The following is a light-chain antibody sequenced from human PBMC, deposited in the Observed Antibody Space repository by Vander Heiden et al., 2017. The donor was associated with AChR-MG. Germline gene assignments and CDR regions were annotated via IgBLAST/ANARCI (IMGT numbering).Light chain of an antibody. CDR2: RNN. V-gene: IGLV1-47*01. CDR1: SSNIGSNY. CDR3: AAWDDSLSGWV. J-gene: IGLJ3*02. Sequence: QPVLTQPPSASATPAQRVTISCSGSSSNIGSNYVYWYQQLPGTAPKLLIYRNNQRPSGVPDRFSGSKSGTSASLAISGLRPEDEADYYCAAWDDSLSGWVFGGGTKLTVL.